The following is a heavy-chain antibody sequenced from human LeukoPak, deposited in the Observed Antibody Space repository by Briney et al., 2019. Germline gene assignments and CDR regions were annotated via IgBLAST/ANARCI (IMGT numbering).Heavy chain of an antibody. V-gene: IGHV4-34*01. Sequence: PSETLSPTCAVYGVSFSGYYWSWVRQPPGKGLEWIGEINHSGSTNYNPSLKSRVTISVDTSKNQFSLKLSSVTAADTAVYYCARGEPTNYDFWSGYPGKYYFDYWGQGTLDTVSS. J-gene: IGHJ4*02. CDR3: ARGEPTNYDFWSGYPGKYYFDY. CDR2: INHSGST. CDR1: GVSFSGYY. D-gene: IGHD3-3*01.